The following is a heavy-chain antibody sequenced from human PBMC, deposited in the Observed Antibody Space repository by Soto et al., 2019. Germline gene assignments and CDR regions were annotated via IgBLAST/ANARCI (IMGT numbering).Heavy chain of an antibody. CDR2: IIPIFGTA. J-gene: IGHJ4*02. CDR1: GGTFSSYG. V-gene: IGHV1-69*13. CDR3: ASRGGYDSSGYSYSDDG. Sequence: GASVKVSCKASGGTFSSYGITWVRQAPGQGLEWMGGIIPIFGTANYAQKFQGRVTITADESTSTVYMELSSLRSEDTAGYYCASRGGYDSSGYSYSDDGWGRGNLVTVCS. D-gene: IGHD3-22*01.